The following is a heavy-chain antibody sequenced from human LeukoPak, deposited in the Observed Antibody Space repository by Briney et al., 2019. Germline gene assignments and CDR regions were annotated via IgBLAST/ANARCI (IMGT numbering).Heavy chain of an antibody. V-gene: IGHV3-7*01. CDR2: IKQDGSEK. CDR1: GFTFSSYW. CDR3: ARRGYCSSTSCYVRFGNWFDP. D-gene: IGHD2-2*01. J-gene: IGHJ5*02. Sequence: GGSLRLSCAASGFTFSSYWMSWVRQAPGKGLEWVANIKQDGSEKYYVDSVKGRFTISRDNAKNSLYLQMNSLRAEDTAVYYCARRGYCSSTSCYVRFGNWFDPWGQGTLVTVSS.